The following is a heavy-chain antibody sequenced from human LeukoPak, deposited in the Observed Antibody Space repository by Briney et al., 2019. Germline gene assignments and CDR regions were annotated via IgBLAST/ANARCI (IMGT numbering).Heavy chain of an antibody. CDR3: AKMGSIVGATK. D-gene: IGHD1-26*01. CDR2: ISYDGSNK. Sequence: GGSLRLSCAASGFTFSSYGMHWVRQAPGKGLEWVAVISYDGSNKYYADSVKGRFTISRDNSKNTLYLQMNSLRAEDTAVYYCAKMGSIVGATKWGQGTLVTVSS. J-gene: IGHJ4*02. CDR1: GFTFSSYG. V-gene: IGHV3-30*18.